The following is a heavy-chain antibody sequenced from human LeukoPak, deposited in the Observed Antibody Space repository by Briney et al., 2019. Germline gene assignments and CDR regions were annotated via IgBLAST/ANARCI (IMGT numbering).Heavy chain of an antibody. D-gene: IGHD3-10*01. Sequence: APVTVSCKSCGYTFTSYGISWVRQAPGQGLERMGWISAYNGKTNYAQKLQGRVTMTTDTSTSTAYMELRSLRSDDTAVYYCARTTYYYGSGSYPADYWGQGTLVTASS. CDR1: GYTFTSYG. CDR3: ARTTYYYGSGSYPADY. V-gene: IGHV1-18*01. J-gene: IGHJ4*02. CDR2: ISAYNGKT.